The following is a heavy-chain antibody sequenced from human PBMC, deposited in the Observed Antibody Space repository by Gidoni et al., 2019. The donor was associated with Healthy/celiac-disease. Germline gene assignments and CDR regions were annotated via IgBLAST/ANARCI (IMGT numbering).Heavy chain of an antibody. D-gene: IGHD3-22*01. CDR1: GFTFSRYA. J-gene: IGHJ4*02. Sequence: QVQLVESGGGVVQPGRSLRLSCAASGFTFSRYAMHWVRQAPGKGLEWVAVISYDGSNKYYADSVKGRFTIARDNSKNTLYLQMNSLRAEDTAVYYCASDHYDSSGYYLPFDYWGQGTLVTVSS. CDR2: ISYDGSNK. V-gene: IGHV3-30*04. CDR3: ASDHYDSSGYYLPFDY.